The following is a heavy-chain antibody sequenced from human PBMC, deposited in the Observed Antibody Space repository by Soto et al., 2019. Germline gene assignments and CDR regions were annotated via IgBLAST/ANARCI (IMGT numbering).Heavy chain of an antibody. Sequence: PGGSLRLSCAASGFDFRNYNMNWVRQAPGKGLEWLSYISGASGTIYYADSMQGRFTISRDNAKNSLYLQMNSLRAEDTAMYYCARENLRWLRFYGMDVWGQGTTVTVSS. CDR3: ARENLRWLRFYGMDV. V-gene: IGHV3-48*01. CDR1: GFDFRNYN. J-gene: IGHJ6*02. CDR2: ISGASGTI. D-gene: IGHD5-12*01.